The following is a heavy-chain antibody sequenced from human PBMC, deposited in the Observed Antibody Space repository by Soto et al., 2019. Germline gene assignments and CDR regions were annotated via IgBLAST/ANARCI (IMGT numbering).Heavy chain of an antibody. CDR3: ARDLVVAALPTLDYYYYGMDV. CDR1: GGSISSGGYY. V-gene: IGHV4-31*03. J-gene: IGHJ6*02. Sequence: QVQLQESGPGLVKPSQTLSLTCTVSGGSISSGGYYWSWIRQHPGKGLEWIGYIYYSGSTYYNPFLKSRVTISVDTSKNQFSLKLSSVPAADTAVYYCARDLVVAALPTLDYYYYGMDVWGQGTTVTVSS. CDR2: IYYSGST. D-gene: IGHD2-15*01.